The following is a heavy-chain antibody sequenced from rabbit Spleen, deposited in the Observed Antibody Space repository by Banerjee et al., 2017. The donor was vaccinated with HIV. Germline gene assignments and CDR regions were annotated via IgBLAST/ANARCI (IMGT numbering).Heavy chain of an antibody. Sequence: QEQLEESGGDLVKPEGSLTLTCTASGFSFSNSYWICWVRQAPGKGLEWIACIDGVPDAKTYYASWAKGRFTISKTSSTTVTLRLNSLTAADTATYFCAREGGIVVAGAFNLWGPGTLVTVS. CDR3: AREGGIVVAGAFNL. D-gene: IGHD4-1*01. V-gene: IGHV1S45*01. J-gene: IGHJ4*01. CDR1: GFSFSNSYW. CDR2: IDGVPDAKT.